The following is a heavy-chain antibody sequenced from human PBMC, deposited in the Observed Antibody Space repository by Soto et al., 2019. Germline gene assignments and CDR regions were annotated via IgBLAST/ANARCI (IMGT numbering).Heavy chain of an antibody. CDR3: AKDSMITFGGVIVEPYNWFDP. J-gene: IGHJ5*02. CDR2: ISGSGGST. Sequence: EVQLLESGGGLVQPGGSLRLSCAASGFTFSSYAMSWVRQAPGKGLEWVSGISGSGGSTYYADSVKGRFTISRDNSKNTLYLQMNSLRAEDTAVYYCAKDSMITFGGVIVEPYNWFDPWGQGTLVTVSS. V-gene: IGHV3-23*01. CDR1: GFTFSSYA. D-gene: IGHD3-16*02.